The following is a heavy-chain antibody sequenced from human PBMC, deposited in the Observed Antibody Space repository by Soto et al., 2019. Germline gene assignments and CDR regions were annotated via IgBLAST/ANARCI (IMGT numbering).Heavy chain of an antibody. V-gene: IGHV3-72*01. CDR3: ARLMGTSFDL. J-gene: IGHJ4*02. CDR1: GFTFSDHY. D-gene: IGHD2-8*01. CDR2: ARNKVSGYTT. Sequence: GGSLRLSCAASGFTFSDHYMDWVRQAPGKGLEWVGRARNKVSGYTTAHAASVEGRFAISRDDSKNSLNLQMSSLKDDDTAVYFCARLMGTSFDLWGQGTLVTVSS.